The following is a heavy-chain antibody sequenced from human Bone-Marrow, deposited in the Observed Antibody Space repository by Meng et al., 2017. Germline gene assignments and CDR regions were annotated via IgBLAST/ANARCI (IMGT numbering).Heavy chain of an antibody. CDR3: ARGPRYKRGYYYGMDV. V-gene: IGHV1-8*02. D-gene: IGHD5-18*01. Sequence: ASVKVSCKASGYTFTGYYMHWVRQAPGQGLEWMGRINPNSGNTGYAQKFQGRVTMTRNTSISTAYMELSSLRSEDTAVYYCARGPRYKRGYYYGMDVWGQGTTVTVSS. CDR2: INPNSGNT. CDR1: GYTFTGYY. J-gene: IGHJ6*02.